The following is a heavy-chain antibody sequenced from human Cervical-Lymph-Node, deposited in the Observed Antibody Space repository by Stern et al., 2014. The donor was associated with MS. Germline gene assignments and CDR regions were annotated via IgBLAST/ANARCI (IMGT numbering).Heavy chain of an antibody. CDR2: INTGNGRT. V-gene: IGHV1-3*04. CDR3: ARDGDTSLGHYYSGMDV. Sequence: QVQLVQSGTEVRKPGASVKVSCKASGYTFSTYAVHWVRQAPGQRLEWMGWINTGNGRTMYSQQFKGRVTITRQTSAKTVYLELTSLRSEDTAVYYCARDGDTSLGHYYSGMDVWGPGTTVTVAS. CDR1: GYTFSTYA. J-gene: IGHJ6*02. D-gene: IGHD4-17*01.